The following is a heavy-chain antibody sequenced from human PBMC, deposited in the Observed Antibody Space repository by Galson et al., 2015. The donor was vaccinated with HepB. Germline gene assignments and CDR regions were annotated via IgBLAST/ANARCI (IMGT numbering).Heavy chain of an antibody. CDR1: GYSFTSYW. D-gene: IGHD6-19*01. Sequence: QSGAEVKKPGESLRISCKGSGYSFTSYWISWVRQMPGKGLEWMGRIDPSDSYTNYSPSFQGHVTISADKSISTAYLQWSSLKASDTAMYYCARQKIAVVGSNYYYGMDVWGQGTTVTVSS. J-gene: IGHJ6*02. CDR2: IDPSDSYT. CDR3: ARQKIAVVGSNYYYGMDV. V-gene: IGHV5-10-1*01.